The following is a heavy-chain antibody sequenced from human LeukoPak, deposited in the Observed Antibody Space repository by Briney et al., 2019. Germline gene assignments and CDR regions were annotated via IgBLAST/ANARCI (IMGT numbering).Heavy chain of an antibody. CDR2: IIPIFGTA. CDR3: AREYCSSTSCYAFDY. J-gene: IGHJ4*02. CDR1: GGTFSSYA. D-gene: IGHD2-2*01. Sequence: SVKVSCKASGGTFSSYAISWVRQAPGQGLEWMGGIIPIFGTANYAQKFQGRVTITADESTSTAYMELSSLRSEDTAVYYCAREYCSSTSCYAFDYWGQGTLVTVSS. V-gene: IGHV1-69*13.